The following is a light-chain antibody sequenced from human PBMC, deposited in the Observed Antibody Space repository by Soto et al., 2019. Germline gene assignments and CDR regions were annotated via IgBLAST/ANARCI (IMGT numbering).Light chain of an antibody. Sequence: EILLTQSPGTLSLSPGERATLSCRASQSVRNDHVAWYQQKTGQAPRLLISRAVTRAIGIPDRFSGSGSGTGFTLTISSLEPEDFALYYCQQYGTTPWTFGQGTKVDIK. CDR2: RAV. V-gene: IGKV3-20*01. CDR1: QSVRNDH. J-gene: IGKJ1*01. CDR3: QQYGTTPWT.